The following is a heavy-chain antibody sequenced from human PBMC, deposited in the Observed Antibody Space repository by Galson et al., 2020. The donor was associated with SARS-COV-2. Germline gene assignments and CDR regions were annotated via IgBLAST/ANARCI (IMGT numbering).Heavy chain of an antibody. Sequence: SQTLSLTCAISGDSVSSNSAAWNWLRQSPSRGLEWPGRTYYRSQWSTDYAVSVKSRITINPDTSKNQFSLQLNSVTPEDTAIYYCAGRVAGAGSLHIWGQGTMVIVSS. CDR2: TYYRSQWST. J-gene: IGHJ3*02. D-gene: IGHD6-13*01. CDR3: AGRVAGAGSLHI. V-gene: IGHV6-1*01. CDR1: GDSVSSNSAA.